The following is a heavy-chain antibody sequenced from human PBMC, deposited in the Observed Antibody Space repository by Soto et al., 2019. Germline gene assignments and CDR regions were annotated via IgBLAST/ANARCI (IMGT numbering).Heavy chain of an antibody. CDR2: ISRSSTVI. Sequence: EVQLVESGGGLVQPGGSLSLSCAASGFTFSLYSMSWVRQAPGKGLEWVSYISRSSTVIHYADSVKGLFTISRDDATNSMHLQMNSLRDGDTAVYYCARAVTWGLDVWGQGTTVSISS. D-gene: IGHD3-10*01. CDR1: GFTFSLYS. CDR3: ARAVTWGLDV. J-gene: IGHJ6*02. V-gene: IGHV3-48*02.